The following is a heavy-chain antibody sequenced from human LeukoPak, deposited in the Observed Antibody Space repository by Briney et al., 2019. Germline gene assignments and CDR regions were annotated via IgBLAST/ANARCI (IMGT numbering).Heavy chain of an antibody. J-gene: IGHJ4*02. CDR3: ARGGIGIVVVTASGGSDY. CDR2: MNPNSGNT. CDR1: GYTFTGYY. Sequence: GASVKVSCKASGYTFTGYYMHWVRQATGQGLEWMGWMNPNSGNTGYAQKFQGRVTMTRNTSISTAYMELSSLRSEDTAVYYCARGGIGIVVVTASGGSDYWGQGTLVAVSS. D-gene: IGHD2-21*02. V-gene: IGHV1-8*02.